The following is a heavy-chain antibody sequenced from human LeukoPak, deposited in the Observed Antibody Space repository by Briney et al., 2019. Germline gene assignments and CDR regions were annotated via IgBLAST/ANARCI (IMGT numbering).Heavy chain of an antibody. Sequence: SETLSLTCTVSGGSISSYYWSWIRQPPGKGLEWIGSIYYSGSTYYNPSLKSRLTISVDTSKNQFSLKLSSVTAADTAVYYCARSHRRMATAWFDYWGQGTLVTVSS. V-gene: IGHV4-59*04. D-gene: IGHD5-24*01. CDR1: GGSISSYY. CDR2: IYYSGST. J-gene: IGHJ4*02. CDR3: ARSHRRMATAWFDY.